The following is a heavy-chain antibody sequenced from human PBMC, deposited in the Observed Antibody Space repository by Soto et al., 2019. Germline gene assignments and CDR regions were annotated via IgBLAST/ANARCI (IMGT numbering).Heavy chain of an antibody. D-gene: IGHD2-8*01. CDR1: GFTFSSYS. CDR2: ISSRSSYI. V-gene: IGHV3-21*01. J-gene: IGHJ4*02. CDR3: ARGVRSSELMVYAIGYFDY. Sequence: GGSLRLSCAASGFTFSSYSMNWVRQAPGKGLEWVSSISSRSSYIYYADSVKGRFTISRDNAKNSLYLQMNSLRAEDTAVYYCARGVRSSELMVYAIGYFDYWGQGTLVTVSS.